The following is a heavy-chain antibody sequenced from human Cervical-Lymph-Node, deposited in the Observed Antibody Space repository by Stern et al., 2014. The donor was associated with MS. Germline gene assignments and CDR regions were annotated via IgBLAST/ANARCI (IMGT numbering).Heavy chain of an antibody. CDR1: GGTFSKFP. CDR3: ALSSETSDRWYSLGYDL. D-gene: IGHD6-13*01. J-gene: IGHJ5*02. Sequence: QVQLVQSGAEVTKPGSSVTVSCKASGGTFSKFPSSWVRQAPGQGLEWMGVIFPVFGTPTYAQEFRGRVTITADVSTSTVYMELSSLRSDDTAVYYCALSSETSDRWYSLGYDLWGQGTLVTVSS. V-gene: IGHV1-69*01. CDR2: IFPVFGTP.